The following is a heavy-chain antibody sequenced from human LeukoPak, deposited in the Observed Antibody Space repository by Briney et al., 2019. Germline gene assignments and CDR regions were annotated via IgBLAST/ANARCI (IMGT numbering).Heavy chain of an antibody. V-gene: IGHV4-59*01. Sequence: SETLSLTCTVSGGSISSYYWSWIRQPPGKGLEWIGYIYYSGSTNYNPSLKSRVTISVDTSKNQFSLKLSSVTAADTAVYYCAKGYSYGLEAYFDYWGQGTLVTVSS. J-gene: IGHJ4*02. D-gene: IGHD5-18*01. CDR2: IYYSGST. CDR3: AKGYSYGLEAYFDY. CDR1: GGSISSYY.